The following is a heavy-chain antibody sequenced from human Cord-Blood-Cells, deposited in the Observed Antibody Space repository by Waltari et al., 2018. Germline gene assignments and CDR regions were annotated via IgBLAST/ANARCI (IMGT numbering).Heavy chain of an antibody. J-gene: IGHJ4*02. V-gene: IGHV1-46*01. CDR3: ARTFGGVIVTSGTGLYYFDY. CDR1: GNTLTSYY. D-gene: IGHD3-16*02. Sequence: QVQLVQSGAEVKQPGASVKVSCQASGNTLTSYYMHWVRQAPRQGLEWMGIINPSGGSTSYAQKFQGRVTMTRDTSTSTVYMELSSLRSEDTAVYYCARTFGGVIVTSGTGLYYFDYWGQGTLVTVSS. CDR2: INPSGGST.